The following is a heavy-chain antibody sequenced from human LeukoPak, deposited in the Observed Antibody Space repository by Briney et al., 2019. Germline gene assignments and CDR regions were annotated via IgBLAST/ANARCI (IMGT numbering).Heavy chain of an antibody. Sequence: GESLKISCAASGFTFSIYGMHWVRQAPGKGLEWVSVISHGGDNEYYADSVKGRFTISRDNSKNTLYLQMNSLRAEDTALYYCAKVGGSGNYLLYFDYWGQGTLVTVSS. D-gene: IGHD3-10*01. CDR2: ISHGGDNE. CDR3: AKVGGSGNYLLYFDY. CDR1: GFTFSIYG. V-gene: IGHV3-30*18. J-gene: IGHJ4*02.